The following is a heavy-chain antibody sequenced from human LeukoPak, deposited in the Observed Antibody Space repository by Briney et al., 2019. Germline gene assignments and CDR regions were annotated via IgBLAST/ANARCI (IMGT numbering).Heavy chain of an antibody. Sequence: PGGSLRLSCTASGFTFSHYWMHWVRQAPGKGPVWVSRINSDGTTITYADSVRGRFTISRDNAKNTLHVQMNSLRAEDTAVYYCARSGITMVGGVSIGSLAFDIWGQGTMVTVSS. CDR1: GFTFSHYW. CDR2: INSDGTTI. V-gene: IGHV3-74*01. CDR3: ARSGITMVGGVSIGSLAFDI. D-gene: IGHD3-10*01. J-gene: IGHJ3*02.